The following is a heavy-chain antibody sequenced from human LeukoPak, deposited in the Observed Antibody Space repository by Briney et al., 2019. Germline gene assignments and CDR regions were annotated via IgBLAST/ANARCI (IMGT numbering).Heavy chain of an antibody. J-gene: IGHJ4*02. CDR1: GFTFDDYA. CDR2: ISWNSGSI. V-gene: IGHV3-9*01. D-gene: IGHD3-22*01. Sequence: GGSLRLSCAASGFTFDDYAMHWVRHAPGKGLEWVSGISWNSGSIGYADSVKGRFTISRDNAKNSLYLQMNSLRAEDTALYYCAKADYYDSSGPKGFDYWGQGTLVTVSS. CDR3: AKADYYDSSGPKGFDY.